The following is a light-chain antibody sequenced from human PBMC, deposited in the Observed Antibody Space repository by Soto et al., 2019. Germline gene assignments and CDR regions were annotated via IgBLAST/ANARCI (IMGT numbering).Light chain of an antibody. V-gene: IGLV6-57*03. CDR1: SGSIASNY. CDR3: QSYHSGNVV. CDR2: EDN. J-gene: IGLJ2*01. Sequence: TVPISCTRSSGSIASNYVQWYQQRPGSAPTPVIYEDNERPSGVPDRFSGSIDSSSNSASLTISGLKIDDEADYYCQSYHSGNVVFGGGTQLTVL.